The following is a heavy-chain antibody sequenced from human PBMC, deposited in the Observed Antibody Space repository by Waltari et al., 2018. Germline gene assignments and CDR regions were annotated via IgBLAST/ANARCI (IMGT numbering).Heavy chain of an antibody. Sequence: QVQLVQSGAEVKKPGSSVKVSCKASGGTFSSYAISWVRQAPGQGLEWMGGISPIFGTANYAQKFQGRVTITADESTSTAYMELSSLRSEDTAVYYCARVLDFWSGYYAWPIDYWGQGTLVIVSS. D-gene: IGHD3-3*01. CDR3: ARVLDFWSGYYAWPIDY. CDR2: ISPIFGTA. CDR1: GGTFSSYA. J-gene: IGHJ4*02. V-gene: IGHV1-69*01.